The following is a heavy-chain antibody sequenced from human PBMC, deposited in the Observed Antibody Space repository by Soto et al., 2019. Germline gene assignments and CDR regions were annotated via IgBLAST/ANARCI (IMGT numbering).Heavy chain of an antibody. CDR1: GYTFTNYA. Sequence: ASVKVSCKASGYTFTNYAIHWVRQAPGQRLEYMGWVNAGNGHTKVAQMFQGRVTFSRDTSASTAYMEVSSLRSEDTAVYYCAKYREIYRNAFDIWGQGTMVTVSS. CDR2: VNAGNGHT. V-gene: IGHV1-3*01. CDR3: AKYREIYRNAFDI. D-gene: IGHD4-4*01. J-gene: IGHJ3*02.